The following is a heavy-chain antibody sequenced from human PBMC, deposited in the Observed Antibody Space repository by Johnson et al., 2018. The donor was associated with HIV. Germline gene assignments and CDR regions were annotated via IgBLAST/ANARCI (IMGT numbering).Heavy chain of an antibody. V-gene: IGHV3-66*01. CDR2: IYSGGTT. CDR3: ARAYTYGAFDI. J-gene: IGHJ3*02. CDR1: GFTVSSNY. D-gene: IGHD5-18*01. Sequence: VQLVESGGGVVRPGGSLRLSCAASGFTVSSNYMSWVRQAPGKGLEWVSVIYSGGTTYYADSVKGRFTISRDNSKNTLYLQMNSLRAEDTAGYYCARAYTYGAFDIWGQGTMVTVSS.